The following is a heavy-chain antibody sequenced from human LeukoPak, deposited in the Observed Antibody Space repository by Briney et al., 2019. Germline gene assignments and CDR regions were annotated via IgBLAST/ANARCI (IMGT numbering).Heavy chain of an antibody. CDR3: ASEGRACSGGSCGSGGY. J-gene: IGHJ4*02. CDR2: INPSGGST. CDR1: GYTFTSYY. D-gene: IGHD2-15*01. Sequence: ASVKVSCKASGYTFTSYYMHWVRQAPGQGLEWMGIINPSGGSTSYAQKFQGRVTMTRDTSTSTVYMELSSLRSEDTAVYYRASEGRACSGGSCGSGGYWGQGTLVTVSS. V-gene: IGHV1-46*01.